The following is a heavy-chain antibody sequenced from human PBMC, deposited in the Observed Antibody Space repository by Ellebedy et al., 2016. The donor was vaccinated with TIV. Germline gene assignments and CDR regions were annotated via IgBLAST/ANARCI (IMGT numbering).Heavy chain of an antibody. CDR3: ARRGSYGDYAVEINSWFDT. Sequence: GESLKISCAASGFNFRSYWMTWVRQAPGKGLEWVAKIRQEGDEIYYVESVKGRFTISRDNADNSLFLQMNRLRAEDTAVYFCARRGSYGDYAVEINSWFDTWGRGTLVAVSS. CDR2: IRQEGDEI. D-gene: IGHD4-17*01. V-gene: IGHV3-7*01. J-gene: IGHJ5*02. CDR1: GFNFRSYW.